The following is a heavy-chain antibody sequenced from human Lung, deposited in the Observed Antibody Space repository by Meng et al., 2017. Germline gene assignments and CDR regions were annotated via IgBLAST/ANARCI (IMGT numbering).Heavy chain of an antibody. CDR2: TYYRAKWYS. J-gene: IGHJ5*01. D-gene: IGHD2-21*01. CDR3: TGVGHKNLFDS. V-gene: IGHV6-1*01. Sequence: HVNLHCSGLALVKPFPTLPLPVSISGDDASSNRAAWNWIRQSPSRGLEWLGRTYYRAKWYSDYATSARSRITINADTSTNQFSLQLNSLTPEDTAVYYCTGVGHKNLFDSWGQGTLVTVSS. CDR1: GDDASSNRAA.